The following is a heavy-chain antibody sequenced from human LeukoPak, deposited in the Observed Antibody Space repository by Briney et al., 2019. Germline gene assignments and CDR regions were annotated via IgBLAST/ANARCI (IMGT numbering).Heavy chain of an antibody. Sequence: GGSLRLSCAASGFTFSTYWMHWVRHAPGKGLVWVSRINTDGSSTTYADSVKGRFTISRDNAKNTLYLQINSLRAEDTAVYYCASDNAGCSNGECPDYWGQGTLVTASS. CDR1: GFTFSTYW. V-gene: IGHV3-74*01. D-gene: IGHD2-8*01. CDR3: ASDNAGCSNGECPDY. CDR2: INTDGSST. J-gene: IGHJ4*02.